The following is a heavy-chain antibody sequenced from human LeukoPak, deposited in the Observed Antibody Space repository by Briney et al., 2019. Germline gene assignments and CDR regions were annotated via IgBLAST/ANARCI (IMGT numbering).Heavy chain of an antibody. D-gene: IGHD3-22*01. Sequence: GGSLRLSCAASGLTFSGYWMSWVRQAPGKGLEWVANIKQDGSEKHYVDSLRGRFTISRDNAKNSLDLQMNSLRAEDTAVYFCARDLYYFDSSGYYASDLWGQGTLVTVSS. J-gene: IGHJ5*02. CDR2: IKQDGSEK. V-gene: IGHV3-7*01. CDR3: ARDLYYFDSSGYYASDL. CDR1: GLTFSGYW.